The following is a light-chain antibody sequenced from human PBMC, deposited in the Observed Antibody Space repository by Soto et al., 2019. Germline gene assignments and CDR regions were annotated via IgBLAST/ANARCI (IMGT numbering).Light chain of an antibody. CDR3: QHYNSYSEA. V-gene: IGKV1-5*03. J-gene: IGKJ1*01. CDR1: QTISSW. Sequence: DLQMTQSPSTMSGSVGDRVTITCGASQTISSWLAWYQQKPGKAPKLLIYKASTLKSGVPSRFSGSGSGTEFTLTISSLQPDDFATYYCQHYNSYSEAFGQGTKVDIK. CDR2: KAS.